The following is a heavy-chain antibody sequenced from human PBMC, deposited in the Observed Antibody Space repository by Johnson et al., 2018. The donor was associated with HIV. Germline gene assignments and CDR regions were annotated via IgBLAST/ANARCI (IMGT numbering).Heavy chain of an antibody. CDR2: IGTAGDT. Sequence: VQLVESGGGLVQPGGSLRLSCAASGFTFSSYDMHWVRQATGKGLEWVSAIGTAGDTYYPGSVKGRFTISRDNSKNTLYLQMDGLRPEDTAVYYCAKDVRIGVVWGPDAFDIWGQGTMVTVSS. D-gene: IGHD2-21*01. V-gene: IGHV3-13*01. J-gene: IGHJ3*02. CDR1: GFTFSSYD. CDR3: AKDVRIGVVWGPDAFDI.